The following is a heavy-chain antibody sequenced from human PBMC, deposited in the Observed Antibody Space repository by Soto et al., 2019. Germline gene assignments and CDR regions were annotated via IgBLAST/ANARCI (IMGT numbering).Heavy chain of an antibody. CDR3: AKTIHGNAFDI. CDR2: ISYDGSNK. D-gene: IGHD3-9*01. CDR1: GFIFSSYG. Sequence: QVQLVESGGGVVQPGRSLRLSCAASGFIFSSYGMYWVRQASGKGLEWVAVISYDGSNKYYADSVKGRFTISRDNSKNTLYMQMNSLRAEDTAVYYCAKTIHGNAFDIWGQGTMVTVSS. J-gene: IGHJ3*02. V-gene: IGHV3-30*18.